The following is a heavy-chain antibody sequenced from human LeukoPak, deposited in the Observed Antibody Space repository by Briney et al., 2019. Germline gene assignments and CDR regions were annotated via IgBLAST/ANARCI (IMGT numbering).Heavy chain of an antibody. D-gene: IGHD6-19*01. CDR2: INYSGST. V-gene: IGHV4-59*08. CDR1: GCSISSYY. J-gene: IGHJ4*02. Sequence: PSETLSLTYTVSGCSISSYYWIWIRQPPGKGLEWIGYINYSGSTKYNPSLKSRVTISVDTSKNQFSLKVSSVTAADTAFYYCARHPSRSGLHYFDYWGQGTLVTVSS. CDR3: ARHPSRSGLHYFDY.